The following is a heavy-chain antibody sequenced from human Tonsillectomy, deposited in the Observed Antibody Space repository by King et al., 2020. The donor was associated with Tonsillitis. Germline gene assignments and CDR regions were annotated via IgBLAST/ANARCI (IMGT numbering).Heavy chain of an antibody. D-gene: IGHD3-9*01. CDR2: INHRGST. CDR3: ARTLQVYDILTGDYGMDV. Sequence: HVQLQQWGAGLLKPSATLSLTCAVYGGSFSGYYWSWIRQPPGKGLEWIGEINHRGSTNYNPSLKSRVTISVDTSKNQFSLKLSSVTAADTAVYYCARTLQVYDILTGDYGMDVWGQGTTVTVSS. V-gene: IGHV4-34*01. CDR1: GGSFSGYY. J-gene: IGHJ6*02.